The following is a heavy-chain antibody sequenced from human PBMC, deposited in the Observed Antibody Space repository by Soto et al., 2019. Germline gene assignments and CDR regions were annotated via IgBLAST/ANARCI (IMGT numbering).Heavy chain of an antibody. V-gene: IGHV1-18*04. D-gene: IGHD6-13*01. J-gene: IGHJ5*02. Sequence: ASVKVSCKASGYTFTSYGISWVRQAPGQGLEWMGWISAYNGNTNYAQKLQGRVTMTTDTSTSTAYMELRSLRSDDTAVYYCARAPPYAAAGPRNWSDPWGQGTLVTVSS. CDR2: ISAYNGNT. CDR1: GYTFTSYG. CDR3: ARAPPYAAAGPRNWSDP.